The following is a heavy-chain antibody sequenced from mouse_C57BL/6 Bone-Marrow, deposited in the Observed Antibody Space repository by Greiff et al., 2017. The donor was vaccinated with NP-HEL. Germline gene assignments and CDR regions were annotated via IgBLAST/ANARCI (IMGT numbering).Heavy chain of an antibody. V-gene: IGHV1-69*01. D-gene: IGHD2-4*01. CDR1: GYTFTSYW. Sequence: QVQLQQPGAELVMPGASVKLSCKASGYTFTSYWMHWVKQRPGQGLEWIGEIDPSDSYTNYNQKFKGKSTLTVDKSSSTAYMQLSSLTSEDSAVYYGARGVYDYDRDYWGQGTSVTVSS. CDR3: ARGVYDYDRDY. CDR2: IDPSDSYT. J-gene: IGHJ4*01.